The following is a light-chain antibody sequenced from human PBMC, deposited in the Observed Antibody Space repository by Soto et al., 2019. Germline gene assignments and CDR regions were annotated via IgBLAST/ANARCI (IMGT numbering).Light chain of an antibody. CDR2: EVT. CDR3: SSYSSSRTLDVV. Sequence: QSALTQPASVSGSPGQSITISCTGTSSDVGGYNYVSWYQQHPGKAPKLMIYEVTNRPSGVSYRFSGSKSGNTASLTISGLQAEDEADYYCSSYSSSRTLDVVFGGGTKLTV. J-gene: IGLJ2*01. CDR1: SSDVGGYNY. V-gene: IGLV2-14*01.